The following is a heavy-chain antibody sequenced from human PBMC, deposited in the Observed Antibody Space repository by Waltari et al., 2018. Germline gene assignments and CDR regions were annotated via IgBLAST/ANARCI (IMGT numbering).Heavy chain of an antibody. CDR3: ARDRGVIVY. D-gene: IGHD3-22*01. CDR1: GFTFSNYW. Sequence: EVQLVESGGGLVQPGGSRRPSCATSGFTFSNYWMSWVRQAPGKGLEWVANIKQDGSDKYYVDSVKGRFTISRDNAKNSLFLQMNSLRVEDTAVYYCARDRGVIVYWGQGTLVTVSS. CDR2: IKQDGSDK. J-gene: IGHJ4*02. V-gene: IGHV3-7*01.